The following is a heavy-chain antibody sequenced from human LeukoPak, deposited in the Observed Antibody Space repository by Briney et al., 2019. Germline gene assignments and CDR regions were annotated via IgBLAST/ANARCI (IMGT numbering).Heavy chain of an antibody. J-gene: IGHJ4*02. CDR3: ARGQHKLSGSPHKSFDY. CDR1: GGSISSYY. CDR2: IYTSGSI. D-gene: IGHD6-13*01. V-gene: IGHV4-4*07. Sequence: KASETLSLTCTVSGGSISSYYWSWIRQPAGKGLEWIGRIYTSGSITYNPSLKSRVSMSVDTSKNQFSLKLSSVTAADTAVYYCARGQHKLSGSPHKSFDYWGQGTLVTVSS.